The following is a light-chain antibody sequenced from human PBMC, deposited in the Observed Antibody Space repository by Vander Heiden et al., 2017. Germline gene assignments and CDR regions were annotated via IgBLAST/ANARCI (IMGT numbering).Light chain of an antibody. V-gene: IGLV1-40*01. CDR2: GNN. Sequence: QSVLTQPPSVSGAPGQRVTISCTGSSTNIGANYDVHWYQQVPGAAPKLLIYGNNNRPSGVPDRFSGSKSGTSASLAITGLQAEDEADYYCQSYDRDLKLFGGGTKVTVL. CDR1: STNIGANYD. J-gene: IGLJ3*02. CDR3: QSYDRDLKL.